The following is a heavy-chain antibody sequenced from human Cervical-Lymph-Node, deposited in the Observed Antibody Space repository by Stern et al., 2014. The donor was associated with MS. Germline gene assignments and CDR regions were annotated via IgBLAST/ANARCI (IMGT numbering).Heavy chain of an antibody. J-gene: IGHJ6*02. V-gene: IGHV3-33*01. CDR2: IWYDGSNK. Sequence: VQLVESGGGVVQPGTSLRLSCAASGFTLSSYGMHWVRQAPGKGLEWVALIWYDGSNKYYADSVKGRFTISRDNSKDTVYLQMNSLRVEDTALYYCARGGFCTDAACYEFYGMDVWGQGTTVTVPS. CDR3: ARGGFCTDAACYEFYGMDV. D-gene: IGHD2-8*01. CDR1: GFTLSSYG.